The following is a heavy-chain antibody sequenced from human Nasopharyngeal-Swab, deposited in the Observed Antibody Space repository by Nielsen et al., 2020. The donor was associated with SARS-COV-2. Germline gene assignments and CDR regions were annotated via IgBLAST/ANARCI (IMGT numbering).Heavy chain of an antibody. Sequence: GESLKISCAASGFSFSTYAMTWVRQAPGKGLEWVSTVSASGVSTYYTDSVKGRFTISRDDSKNTLYLQMNSLRAEDTAIYYCATRRALQGRNCLDPWGQGTLVTVSS. V-gene: IGHV3-23*01. D-gene: IGHD4-11*01. J-gene: IGHJ5*02. CDR3: ATRRALQGRNCLDP. CDR1: GFSFSTYA. CDR2: VSASGVST.